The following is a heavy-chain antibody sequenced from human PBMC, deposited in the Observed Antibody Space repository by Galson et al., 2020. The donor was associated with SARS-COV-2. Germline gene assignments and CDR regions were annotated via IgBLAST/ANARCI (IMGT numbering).Heavy chain of an antibody. Sequence: GESLKISCVASGFTLGTYWMHWVRQAPGKGVVWISRINSDGSSITYADSVKGRFTISRDNAKNTLYLQMNSLRADDTAVYYCARGPYYFDYWGRGTLVTVSS. CDR1: GFTLGTYW. V-gene: IGHV3-74*03. CDR2: INSDGSSI. J-gene: IGHJ4*02. CDR3: ARGPYYFDY.